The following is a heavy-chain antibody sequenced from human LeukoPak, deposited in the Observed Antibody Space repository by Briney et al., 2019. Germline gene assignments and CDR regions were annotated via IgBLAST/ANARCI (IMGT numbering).Heavy chain of an antibody. CDR3: ARVRALRYYDSSGDLYYFDY. CDR1: GGSVSRYY. V-gene: IGHV4-59*02. CDR2: MFYSGTT. D-gene: IGHD3-22*01. J-gene: IGHJ4*02. Sequence: SETLSLTCTVSGGSVSRYYWSWIRQPPGKGLEWIGYMFYSGTTNYNPSLKSRVTISVDTSENQFSLRLNSVTAADTAVYYCARVRALRYYDSSGDLYYFDYWGQGTLVTVSS.